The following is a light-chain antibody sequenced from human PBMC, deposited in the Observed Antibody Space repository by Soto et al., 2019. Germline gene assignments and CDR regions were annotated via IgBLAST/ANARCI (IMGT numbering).Light chain of an antibody. CDR1: SSDVGGYNY. CDR2: EVT. CDR3: SSFTSRFTFNYV. Sequence: QSVLTQPRSVSGSPGQSVTISCTGTSSDVGGYNYVSWYQQYPGKAPKILIYEVTTRPSGVSDRFSGSKSGNTASLTISGLQAEDDADYYCSSFTSRFTFNYVFGTGTKVTVL. J-gene: IGLJ1*01. V-gene: IGLV2-11*01.